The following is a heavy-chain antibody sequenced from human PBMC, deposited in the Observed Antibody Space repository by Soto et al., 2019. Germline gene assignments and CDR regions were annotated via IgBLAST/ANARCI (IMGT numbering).Heavy chain of an antibody. CDR1: GFTFDDYA. CDR3: SKGFFPKTDPDAFDV. J-gene: IGHJ3*01. Sequence: EVQLVESGGGLVQPGRSLRLSCAASGFTFDDYAMHWVRQAPGKGLEWVSGISWDSGSIGYADSVKGRFTISRDNAKKSLYLQMNSLRADDTALYYCSKGFFPKTDPDAFDVWGHGTMVTVSS. CDR2: ISWDSGSI. V-gene: IGHV3-9*01. D-gene: IGHD1-1*01.